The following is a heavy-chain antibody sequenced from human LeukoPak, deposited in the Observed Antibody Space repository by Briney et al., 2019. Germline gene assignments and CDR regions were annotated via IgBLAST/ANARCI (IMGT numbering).Heavy chain of an antibody. CDR3: AKGLYCSGGSCYNYFDY. J-gene: IGHJ4*02. D-gene: IGHD2-15*01. CDR2: ISGSGGST. Sequence: GGSLRLSCAASGFTFSSHAMSWVRQAPGKGLEWVSAISGSGGSTYYADSVKGRFTISRDNSKNTLYLQMNSLRAEDTAVYYCAKGLYCSGGSCYNYFDYWGQGTLVTVSS. CDR1: GFTFSSHA. V-gene: IGHV3-23*01.